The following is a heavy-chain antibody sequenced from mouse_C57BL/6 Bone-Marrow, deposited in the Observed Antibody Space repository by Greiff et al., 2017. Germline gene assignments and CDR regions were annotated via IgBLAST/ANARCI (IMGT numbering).Heavy chain of an antibody. J-gene: IGHJ1*03. V-gene: IGHV2-5*01. Sequence: VHLVESGPGLVQPSQSLSITCTVSGFSLTSYGVHWVRQSPGKGLEWLGVIWRGGSTDYNAAFMSRLSITKDNSKSQVFFKMNSLQADDTAIYYCAKRPGSYWYFDVWGTGTTVTVSS. CDR3: AKRPGSYWYFDV. CDR2: IWRGGST. CDR1: GFSLTSYG.